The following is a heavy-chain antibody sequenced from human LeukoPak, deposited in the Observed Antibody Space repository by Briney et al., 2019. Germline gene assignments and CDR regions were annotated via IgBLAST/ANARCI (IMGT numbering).Heavy chain of an antibody. CDR2: IKSKTDGGTT. CDR1: GFTFSNAW. V-gene: IGHV3-15*01. D-gene: IGHD6-25*01. J-gene: IGHJ4*02. Sequence: GGSLRLSCAASGFTFSNAWMSWVRQAPGKGLEWVGRIKSKTDGGTTDYAAPVKGRFTISRDDSKNTLYLQMNSLKTEDAAVYYCTTARTSPLGPPRPDFDYWGQGTLVTVSS. CDR3: TTARTSPLGPPRPDFDY.